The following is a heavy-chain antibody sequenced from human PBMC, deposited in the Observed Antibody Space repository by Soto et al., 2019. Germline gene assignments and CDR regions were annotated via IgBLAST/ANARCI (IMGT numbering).Heavy chain of an antibody. CDR1: GFTFSDYY. CDR2: ISSSGSTI. Sequence: GGSLRLSCAASGFTFSDYYMSWIRQAPGKGLEWVSYISSSGSTIYYADSVKGRFTISRDNAKNSLYLQMNSLRAEDTAVYYCARVRDREVRAQGGNAFDIWGQGTLVTVTS. J-gene: IGHJ3*02. V-gene: IGHV3-11*01. D-gene: IGHD3-16*01. CDR3: ARVRDREVRAQGGNAFDI.